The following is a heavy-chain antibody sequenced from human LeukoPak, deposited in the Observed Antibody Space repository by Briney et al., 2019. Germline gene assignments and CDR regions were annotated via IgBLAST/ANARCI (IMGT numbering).Heavy chain of an antibody. CDR1: GFTFNNYA. CDR2: ISGSGGNT. CDR3: AKEDGRYSTWGAFDI. V-gene: IGHV3-23*01. Sequence: GGSLRLSCAASGFTFNNYAMSWVRQAPGKGLEWVSAISGSGGNTFYADSVKGRFTISRDNSKNTQYLQMNSLRAEDTAVYYCAKEDGRYSTWGAFDIWGQGTMVTASS. J-gene: IGHJ3*02. D-gene: IGHD1-26*01.